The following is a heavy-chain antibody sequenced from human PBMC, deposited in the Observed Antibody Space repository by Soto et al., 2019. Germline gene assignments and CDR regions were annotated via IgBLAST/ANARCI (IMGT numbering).Heavy chain of an antibody. V-gene: IGHV1-69*01. CDR1: GGTFSSYA. D-gene: IGHD2-2*01. J-gene: IGHJ4*02. CDR2: LIPIFGTA. Sequence: QVQLVQSGAEVKKPGSSVKVSCKASGGTFSSYATSWVRQAPGQGLEWMGGLIPIFGTANYAQKFQGRVTITADESTSTAYMELSSLISEDTAVYYCARDVTSCCYTFDYWGQGTLVTVSS. CDR3: ARDVTSCCYTFDY.